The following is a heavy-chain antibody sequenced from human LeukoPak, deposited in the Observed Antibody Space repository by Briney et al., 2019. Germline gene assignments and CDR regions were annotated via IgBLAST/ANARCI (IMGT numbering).Heavy chain of an antibody. D-gene: IGHD2-15*01. CDR3: AKEGYATYFGP. J-gene: IGHJ5*02. CDR1: GFIFSDYS. Sequence: GGSLTLSCTASGFIFSDYSITWVRQAPGKGLEWVSTNRKNGGDTYYADSVKGPFTISKNNSKSTVFLEMNSLRGEDMAVYYCAKEGYATYFGPWGQGILVTVSS. V-gene: IGHV3-23*01. CDR2: NRKNGGDT.